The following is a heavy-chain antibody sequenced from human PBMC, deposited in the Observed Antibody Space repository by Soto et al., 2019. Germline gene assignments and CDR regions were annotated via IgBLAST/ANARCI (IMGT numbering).Heavy chain of an antibody. CDR2: ISTYNGDT. D-gene: IGHD2-8*01. V-gene: IGHV1-18*01. CDR3: ARDPYNVLMVNAPNLYGMDV. J-gene: IGHJ6*02. Sequence: ASVKVSCKASGYTFTTYDISWVRQAPGQGLEWMGRISTYNGDTNYPQSLEGRLTMTTDASTNTAYMGLRSLRSDDTAVYYCARDPYNVLMVNAPNLYGMDVWGQGTTVTVSS. CDR1: GYTFTTYD.